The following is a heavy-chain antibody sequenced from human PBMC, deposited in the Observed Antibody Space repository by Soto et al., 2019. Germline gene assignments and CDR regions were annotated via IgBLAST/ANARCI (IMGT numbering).Heavy chain of an antibody. Sequence: QVQLQVSGPGLEKPSETLSLTCTVSGGSISSYYWSWIRQPPGKGLEWIGYIYYSGSTNYNPSLKSRVTISVDTSKNQFSLKLSSVTAADTAVYYCARRYGYSFDYWGQGTLVTVSS. CDR3: ARRYGYSFDY. D-gene: IGHD1-1*01. V-gene: IGHV4-59*08. J-gene: IGHJ4*02. CDR1: GGSISSYY. CDR2: IYYSGST.